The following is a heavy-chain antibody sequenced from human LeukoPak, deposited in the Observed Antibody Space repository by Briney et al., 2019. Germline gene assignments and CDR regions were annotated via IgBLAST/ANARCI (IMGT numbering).Heavy chain of an antibody. CDR1: GGTFSSYA. J-gene: IGHJ4*02. D-gene: IGHD2-21*01. Sequence: ASVKVSCKASGGTFSSYAISWVRQAPGQGLEWMGGTIPIFGTANYAQKFQGRVTITADESTSTAYMELSSLRSEDTAVYYCARIGGDCYSCYFDYWGQGTLVTVSS. CDR3: ARIGGDCYSCYFDY. V-gene: IGHV1-69*13. CDR2: TIPIFGTA.